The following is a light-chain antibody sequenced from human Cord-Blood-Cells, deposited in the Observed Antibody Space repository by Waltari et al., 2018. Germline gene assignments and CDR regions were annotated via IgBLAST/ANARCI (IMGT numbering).Light chain of an antibody. V-gene: IGKV1-39*01. CDR2: AAS. Sequence: IQMPQSPSSLSASVGDRVTITCRSSQSISSYLTWYQQKPVKAPKLLIYAASSLQSGVPSRFSGSGSGTDFTLTISSLQPEDFATYYCQQSYSTIFTFGPGTKVDIK. J-gene: IGKJ3*01. CDR1: QSISSY. CDR3: QQSYSTIFT.